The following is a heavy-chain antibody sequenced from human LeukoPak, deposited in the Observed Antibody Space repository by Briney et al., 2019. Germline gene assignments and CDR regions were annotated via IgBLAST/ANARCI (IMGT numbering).Heavy chain of an antibody. V-gene: IGHV4-59*01. J-gene: IGHJ4*02. CDR3: ARSDSSGYYPLDY. D-gene: IGHD3-22*01. CDR2: IYYSGST. Sequence: PGGSLRLSCAASGFTFSSYWMSWIRQPPGKGLEWIGYIYYSGSTNYNPSLKSRVTISVDTSKNQFSLKLSSVTAADTAVCYCARSDSSGYYPLDYWGQGTLVTVSS. CDR1: GFTFSSYW.